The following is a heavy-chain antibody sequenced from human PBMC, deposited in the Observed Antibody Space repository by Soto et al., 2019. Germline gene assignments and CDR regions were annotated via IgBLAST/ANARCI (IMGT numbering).Heavy chain of an antibody. CDR2: IRGGGSST. Sequence: EVQLLESGGGLVQPGGSLRLSCAASGFSISSYTMSWVRQALGKGLEWVATIRGGGSSTYYADSVKGRFTISRDNSKNTLYLQMSSLRAEDTAVYYCAKDRPNGDPSDDAFDIWGQGTMVTVSS. D-gene: IGHD4-17*01. CDR3: AKDRPNGDPSDDAFDI. J-gene: IGHJ3*02. CDR1: GFSISSYT. V-gene: IGHV3-23*01.